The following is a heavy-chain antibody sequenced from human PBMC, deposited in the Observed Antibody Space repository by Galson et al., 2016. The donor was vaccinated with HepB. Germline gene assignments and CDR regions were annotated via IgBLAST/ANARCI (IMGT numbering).Heavy chain of an antibody. CDR3: AEDIRGGYDFWSGYDLRYYYYYGMDV. CDR2: IRWDGGST. CDR1: GFIFDDYT. V-gene: IGHV3-43*01. J-gene: IGHJ6*02. Sequence: SLRLSCAASGFIFDDYTMHWVRQAPGKGLEWVSLIRWDGGSTYYADSVKGRFTISRDNSKNSLYLQMNSLRTEDTALYYCAEDIRGGYDFWSGYDLRYYYYYGMDVWGQGTTVTVSS. D-gene: IGHD3-3*01.